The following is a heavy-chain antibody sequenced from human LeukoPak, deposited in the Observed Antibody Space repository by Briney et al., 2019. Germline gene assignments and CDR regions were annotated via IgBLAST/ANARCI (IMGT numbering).Heavy chain of an antibody. CDR2: ISGSGGST. CDR3: ARGPSITMVRGGQWYYYMDV. CDR1: GFTFSTYG. D-gene: IGHD3-10*01. J-gene: IGHJ6*03. V-gene: IGHV3-23*01. Sequence: GGSLRLSCAASGFTFSTYGMHWVRQAPGKGLEWVSSISGSGGSTYYADSVKGRFTISRDNSKNTLYLQMNSLRAEDTAVYYCARGPSITMVRGGQWYYYMDVWGKGTTVTISS.